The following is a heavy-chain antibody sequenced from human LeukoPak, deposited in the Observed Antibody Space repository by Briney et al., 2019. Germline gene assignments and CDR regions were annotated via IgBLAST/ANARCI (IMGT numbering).Heavy chain of an antibody. V-gene: IGHV4-30-2*01. D-gene: IGHD6-25*01. CDR1: GGSISSGGYS. CDR2: IYHSGST. Sequence: SETLSLTCAVSGGSISSGGYSWSWIRQPPGKGLEWIGYIYHSGSTYYNPSLKSRVTISVDRSKNQFSLKPSSVTAADTAVYYCARVVRLPYYFDYWGQGTLVTVSS. J-gene: IGHJ4*02. CDR3: ARVVRLPYYFDY.